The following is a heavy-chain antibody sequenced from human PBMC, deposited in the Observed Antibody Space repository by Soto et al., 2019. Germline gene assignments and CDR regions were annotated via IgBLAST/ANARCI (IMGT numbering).Heavy chain of an antibody. Sequence: GGSLRLSCAASGFTFSNAWMSWVRQAPGKGLEWVGRIKSKTDGGTTDYAAPVKGRFTISRDDSKNTLYLQMNSLKTEDTAVYYCTTGLSSSWYAYYYYGMDVWGQGTTVTVSS. CDR3: TTGLSSSWYAYYYYGMDV. V-gene: IGHV3-15*01. CDR1: GFTFSNAW. D-gene: IGHD6-13*01. J-gene: IGHJ6*02. CDR2: IKSKTDGGTT.